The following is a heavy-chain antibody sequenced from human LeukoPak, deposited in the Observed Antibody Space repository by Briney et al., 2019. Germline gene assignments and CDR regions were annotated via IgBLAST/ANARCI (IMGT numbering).Heavy chain of an antibody. D-gene: IGHD5-24*01. V-gene: IGHV4-34*01. Sequence: SETLSLTCAVYGGSFSGYYWSWIRQPPGEGLEWIGEINHSGSTNYNPSLKSRVTISVDTSKNQFSLKLSSVTAADTAVYYCARGEMATALNDYWGQGTLVTVSS. CDR1: GGSFSGYY. CDR3: ARGEMATALNDY. CDR2: INHSGST. J-gene: IGHJ4*02.